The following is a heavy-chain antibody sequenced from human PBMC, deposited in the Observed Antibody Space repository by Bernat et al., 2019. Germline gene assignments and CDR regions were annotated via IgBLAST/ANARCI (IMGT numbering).Heavy chain of an antibody. CDR1: GGSISSYY. CDR3: ARDVYSSSSGENWFDP. J-gene: IGHJ5*02. CDR2: IYYSGST. D-gene: IGHD6-6*01. Sequence: QVQLQESGPGLVKPSETLSLTCTVSGGSISSYYWSWIRQPPGKGLEWIGYIYYSGSTYYNPSLKSRVTISVDTSKNQFSLKLSSVTAADTAVYYCARDVYSSSSGENWFDPWGQGTLVTVSS. V-gene: IGHV4-59*12.